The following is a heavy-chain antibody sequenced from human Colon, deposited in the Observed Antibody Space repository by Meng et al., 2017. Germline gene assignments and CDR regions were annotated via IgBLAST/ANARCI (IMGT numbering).Heavy chain of an antibody. CDR3: ASSDYYRSDY. CDR2: TSHSGST. J-gene: IGHJ4*02. CDR1: GGSISRSDW. D-gene: IGHD3-22*01. V-gene: IGHV4-4*02. Sequence: EESGLGLVKPSATLALTCAVSGGSISRSDWWSWVRQPPGKGLEWIGETSHSGSTNYSPSLTSRVTISLDKSKNQLSLKLNSVTAADTAVYYCASSDYYRSDYWGKGTLVTVSS.